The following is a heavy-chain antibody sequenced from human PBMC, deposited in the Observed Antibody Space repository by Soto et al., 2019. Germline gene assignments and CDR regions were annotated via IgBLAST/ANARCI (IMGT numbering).Heavy chain of an antibody. CDR3: VRFADCSTGVSFRFEY. CDR1: GFTFTAYW. Sequence: GESLKISCNASGFTFTAYWIGGVRQMPGKGPEWMGFIYPGDSDTRYSPSFHGHVTISADTSITTAYLQWSSLQASDSAMYYCVRFADCSTGVSFRFEYWGQGTLVTVSS. V-gene: IGHV5-51*01. D-gene: IGHD2-8*01. J-gene: IGHJ4*02. CDR2: IYPGDSDT.